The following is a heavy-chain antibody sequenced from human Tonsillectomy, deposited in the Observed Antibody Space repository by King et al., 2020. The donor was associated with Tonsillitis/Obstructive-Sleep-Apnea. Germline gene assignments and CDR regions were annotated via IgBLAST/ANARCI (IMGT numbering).Heavy chain of an antibody. D-gene: IGHD1-14*01. CDR3: TGRNQFDY. CDR1: GFTFNNAW. J-gene: IGHJ4*02. Sequence: VQLVESGGGLVNPGGSLRLSCAASGFTFNNAWMSWVRQAPGKGLEWVGRVKCNTDGGTTDYAAPVKGRFTISRDDSKNTLYLQMNSLKSEDTAVYYCTGRNQFDYWGQGTLVTVSS. CDR2: VKCNTDGGTT. V-gene: IGHV3-15*01.